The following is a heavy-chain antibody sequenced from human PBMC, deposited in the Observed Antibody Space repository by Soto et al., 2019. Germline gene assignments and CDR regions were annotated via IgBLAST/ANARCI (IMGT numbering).Heavy chain of an antibody. V-gene: IGHV3-11*01. CDR3: AGLLDYGDYLDY. Sequence: QVQLVEAGGGLVKPGGSLRLSCAASGFTFNDYYMSWIRQAPGKGLEWVSYISSSGSTIYYADSVKGRFTISRDNAKNSLYLQMNSLRAEDTAVYYCAGLLDYGDYLDYWGQGTLVTVSS. J-gene: IGHJ4*02. D-gene: IGHD4-17*01. CDR1: GFTFNDYY. CDR2: ISSSGSTI.